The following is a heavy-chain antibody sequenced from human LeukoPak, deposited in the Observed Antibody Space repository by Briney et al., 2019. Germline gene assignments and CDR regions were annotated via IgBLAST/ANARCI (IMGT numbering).Heavy chain of an antibody. J-gene: IGHJ4*02. Sequence: SETLSLTCAVYGGSFSGYNWNWIRQTPEKGLEWIGEINDNGDIRYNPSLKSRLTISTDTSKNQFSLKLTSVTAADTAVYYCARLPQPSDILTAYANSFDYWGQGSLVTVSS. CDR2: INDNGDI. CDR1: GGSFSGYN. D-gene: IGHD3-9*01. V-gene: IGHV4-34*01. CDR3: ARLPQPSDILTAYANSFDY.